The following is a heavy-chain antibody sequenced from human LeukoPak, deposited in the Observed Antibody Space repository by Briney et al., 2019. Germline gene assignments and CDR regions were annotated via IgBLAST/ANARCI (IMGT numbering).Heavy chain of an antibody. CDR1: GGTFSSYA. CDR3: ARIQDGSGFPLRDY. Sequence: ASVKVSCKASGGTFSSYAISWVRQAPGQGLEWMGGIIPIFGTANYAQKFQGRVTITADESTSTAYMELSSLRSEDTAVYYCARIQDGSGFPLRDYWGQGTLVTVSS. V-gene: IGHV1-69*13. CDR2: IIPIFGTA. J-gene: IGHJ4*02. D-gene: IGHD3-10*01.